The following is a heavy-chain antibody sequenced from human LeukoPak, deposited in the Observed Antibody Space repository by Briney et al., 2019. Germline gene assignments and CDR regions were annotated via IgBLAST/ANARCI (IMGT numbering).Heavy chain of an antibody. Sequence: ASVKVSCKASGYTSTGYYMHWVRQAPGQGLEWMGRINPNSGGTNYAQKFQGRVTMTRDTSISTAYMELSRLRSDDTAVYYCARRATYYYGMDVWGQGTTVTVSS. CDR3: ARRATYYYGMDV. V-gene: IGHV1-2*06. CDR2: INPNSGGT. CDR1: GYTSTGYY. J-gene: IGHJ6*02.